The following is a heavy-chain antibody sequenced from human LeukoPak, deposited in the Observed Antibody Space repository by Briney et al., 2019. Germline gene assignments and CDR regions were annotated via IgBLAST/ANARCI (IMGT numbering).Heavy chain of an antibody. CDR2: MNPNSGNT. J-gene: IGHJ3*02. V-gene: IGHV1-8*03. D-gene: IGHD2-21*02. CDR1: GYIFSGFY. CDR3: ARGPRTANDAFDI. Sequence: ASVKVSCKASGYIFSGFYMHWVRQATGQGLEWMGWMNPNSGNTGYAQKFQGRVTITRNTSISTAYMELSSLRSEDTAVYYCARGPRTANDAFDIWGQGTMVTVSS.